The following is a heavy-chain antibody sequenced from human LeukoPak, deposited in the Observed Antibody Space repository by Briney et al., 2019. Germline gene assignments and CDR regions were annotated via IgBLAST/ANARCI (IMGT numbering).Heavy chain of an antibody. CDR2: IKQDGSEK. Sequence: PGGSLRLSCAASGFTFSSYWMSWVRQAPGKGLEWVANIKQDGSEKYYVDSVKGRFTISRDNAKNSLYLQMNSLRAEDTAVYYCASCCRVTSYSYYYMDVWGKGTTVTVSS. J-gene: IGHJ6*03. V-gene: IGHV3-7*01. CDR1: GFTFSSYW. D-gene: IGHD4-11*01. CDR3: ASCCRVTSYSYYYMDV.